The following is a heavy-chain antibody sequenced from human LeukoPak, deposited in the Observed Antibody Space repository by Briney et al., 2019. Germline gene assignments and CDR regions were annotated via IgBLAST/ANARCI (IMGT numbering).Heavy chain of an antibody. CDR1: GYSISSGYY. CDR2: IYHSGST. D-gene: IGHD1-26*01. J-gene: IGHJ4*02. CDR3: ARRGSYSTIKVPGLFDY. V-gene: IGHV4-38-2*02. Sequence: SETLSLTCTVSGYSISSGYYWGWIRQPPGKGPEWIGSIYHSGSTYYNPSLKSRVTISVDTSKNQFSLKLSSVTAADTAVYYCARRGSYSTIKVPGLFDYWGQGTLVTVSS.